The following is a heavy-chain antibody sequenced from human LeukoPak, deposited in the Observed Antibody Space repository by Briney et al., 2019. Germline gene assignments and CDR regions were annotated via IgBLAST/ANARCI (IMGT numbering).Heavy chain of an antibody. Sequence: KASETLSLTCTVSGGSISSSSYYWGWIRQPPGKGLEWIGNIYYSGSTYYNPSLKSRVTISVDISKNQFSLKLSSVTAADTAVYYCARGLVDTAMVRELFDYWGQGTLVTVSS. CDR3: ARGLVDTAMVRELFDY. D-gene: IGHD5-18*01. V-gene: IGHV4-39*02. CDR1: GGSISSSSYY. CDR2: IYYSGST. J-gene: IGHJ4*02.